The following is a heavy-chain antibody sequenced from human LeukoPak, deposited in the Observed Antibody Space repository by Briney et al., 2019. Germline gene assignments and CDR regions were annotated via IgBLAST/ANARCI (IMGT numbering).Heavy chain of an antibody. Sequence: SVKVSCKASGGTFSSYAISWVRQAPGQGLEWMGRVIPILGIANYAQKFQGRVTITADKSTSTAYMELSSLRSEDTAVYYCASTTAENWFDPWGQGTLVTVSS. CDR2: VIPILGIA. CDR1: GGTFSSYA. V-gene: IGHV1-69*04. CDR3: ASTTAENWFDP. J-gene: IGHJ5*02. D-gene: IGHD4-17*01.